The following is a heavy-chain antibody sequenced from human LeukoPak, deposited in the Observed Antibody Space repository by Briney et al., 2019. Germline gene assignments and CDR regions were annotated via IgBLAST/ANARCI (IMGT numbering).Heavy chain of an antibody. Sequence: GGSLRLSCAASGFTFSSYGMHWVRQAPGKGLEWVSVIYSGGSTYYADSVKGRFTISRDNSKNTLYLQMNSLRAEDTAVYYCAREGLLKAFDYWGQGTLVTVSS. J-gene: IGHJ4*02. CDR2: IYSGGST. CDR1: GFTFSSYG. CDR3: AREGLLKAFDY. D-gene: IGHD2-15*01. V-gene: IGHV3-53*01.